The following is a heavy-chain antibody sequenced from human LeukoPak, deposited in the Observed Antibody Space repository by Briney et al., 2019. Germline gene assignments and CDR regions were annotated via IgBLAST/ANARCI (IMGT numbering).Heavy chain of an antibody. D-gene: IGHD3-3*01. CDR3: ARQITIFGVQFDS. J-gene: IGHJ4*02. V-gene: IGHV4-39*07. Sequence: SETLSLTCTVSGGSISSSSYYWGWIRQPPGKGLEWIGSTYYSGSTYYNPSLKSRVTISVDTSKNQFSLKLTSVTAADTAVYYCARQITIFGVQFDSWGQGTLVTVSS. CDR1: GGSISSSSYY. CDR2: TYYSGST.